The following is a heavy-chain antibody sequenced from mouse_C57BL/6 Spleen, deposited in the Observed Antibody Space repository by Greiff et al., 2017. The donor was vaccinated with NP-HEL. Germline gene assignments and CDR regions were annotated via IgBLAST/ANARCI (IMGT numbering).Heavy chain of an antibody. CDR2: ISYDGSN. Sequence: EVQLQQSGPGLVKPSQSLSLTCSVTVYSITSGYYWNWIRQFPGNKLEWMGYISYDGSNNYNPSLKNRISITRDTSKNQFFLKLNSVTTEDTATYYCARDDGYFWYFDVWGTGTTVTVSS. V-gene: IGHV3-6*01. CDR1: VYSITSGYY. D-gene: IGHD2-3*01. J-gene: IGHJ1*03. CDR3: ARDDGYFWYFDV.